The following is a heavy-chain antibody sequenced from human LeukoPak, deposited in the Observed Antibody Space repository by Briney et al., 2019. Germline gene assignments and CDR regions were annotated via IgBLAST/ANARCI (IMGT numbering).Heavy chain of an antibody. CDR2: IRYNGSNK. CDR1: GFTFSSYG. V-gene: IGHV3-30*02. Sequence: GGSLRLSCAASGFTFSSYGMHWVRQAPGKGLEWVACIRYNGSNKYYADSVKGRFTISRDNSKNTLYLKMNSLRAEVTAVYYCARTWGTYYYDSSGWLDYWGQGTLVTVSS. CDR3: ARTWGTYYYDSSGWLDY. D-gene: IGHD3-22*01. J-gene: IGHJ4*02.